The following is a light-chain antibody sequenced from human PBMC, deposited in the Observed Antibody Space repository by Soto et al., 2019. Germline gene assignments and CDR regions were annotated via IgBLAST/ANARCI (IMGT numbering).Light chain of an antibody. V-gene: IGKV3-11*01. J-gene: IGKJ1*01. CDR1: QSVSSY. CDR2: DAS. Sequence: EIVLTQSPATVSLSPGERATLSCRASQSVSSYLAWYQQKPGQAPRLLIYDASNRATGIPARFSGSGSGTDFTLTISSLEPEDFAVYYCQQRSNWPPWTFGQGTKAEIK. CDR3: QQRSNWPPWT.